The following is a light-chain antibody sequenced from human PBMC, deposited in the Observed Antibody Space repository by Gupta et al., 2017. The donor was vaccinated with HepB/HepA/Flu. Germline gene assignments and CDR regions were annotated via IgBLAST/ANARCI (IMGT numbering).Light chain of an antibody. CDR3: QQDVSFPQT. J-gene: IGKJ1*01. CDR2: GAS. CDR1: QGVRNSY. Sequence: EIVFMQSPGTLSLSPGEGATLACRASQGVRNSYVAWYQQKGGQPPRLLIYGASKRAIGLPDRFSCSGSGTDFTLTINRLEPEDFAVYYCQQDVSFPQTFGQGTKVDIK. V-gene: IGKV3-20*01.